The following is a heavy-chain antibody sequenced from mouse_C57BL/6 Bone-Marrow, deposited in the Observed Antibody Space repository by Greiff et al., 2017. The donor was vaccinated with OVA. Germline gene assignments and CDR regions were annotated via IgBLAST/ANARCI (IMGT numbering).Heavy chain of an antibody. CDR3: ARDGGLRRAMDY. CDR2: INYDGSST. D-gene: IGHD2-4*01. Sequence: EVNLVESEGGLVQPGSSMKLSCTASGFTFSDYYMAWVRQVPEKGLEWVANINYDGSSTYYLDSLKSRFIISRDNAKNILYLQMSSLKSEDTATYYCARDGGLRRAMDYWGQGTSVTVSS. CDR1: GFTFSDYY. V-gene: IGHV5-16*01. J-gene: IGHJ4*01.